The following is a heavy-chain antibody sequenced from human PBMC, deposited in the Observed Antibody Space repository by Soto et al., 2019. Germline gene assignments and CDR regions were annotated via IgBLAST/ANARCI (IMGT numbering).Heavy chain of an antibody. CDR3: ATVSKLGYCSSTSCYNLDY. CDR2: ISGSGGST. CDR1: GFTFSSYA. D-gene: IGHD2-2*02. J-gene: IGHJ4*02. V-gene: IGHV3-23*01. Sequence: PGGSLRLSCAASGFTFSSYAMSWVRQAPGKGLEWVSAISGSGGSTYYADSVKGRFTISRDNSKNTLYLQMNSLRAEDTAVYYCATVSKLGYCSSTSCYNLDYWGQGTLVTVSS.